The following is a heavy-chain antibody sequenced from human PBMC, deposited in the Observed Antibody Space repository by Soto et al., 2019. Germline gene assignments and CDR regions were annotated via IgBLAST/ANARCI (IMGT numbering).Heavy chain of an antibody. CDR1: GFTFSSYA. J-gene: IGHJ6*02. V-gene: IGHV3-30-3*01. D-gene: IGHD3-22*01. CDR3: ARERSSSGYYYSPGGMDV. CDR2: ISYDGSNK. Sequence: QVQLVESGGGVVQPGRSLRLSCAASGFTFSSYAMHWVRQAPGKGLEWVAVISYDGSNKYYADSVKGRFTISRDNSKNTLSLQMNSLRAEDTAVYYCARERSSSGYYYSPGGMDVWGQGTTVTVSS.